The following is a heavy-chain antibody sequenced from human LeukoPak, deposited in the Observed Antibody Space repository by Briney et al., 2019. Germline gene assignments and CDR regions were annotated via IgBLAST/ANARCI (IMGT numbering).Heavy chain of an antibody. J-gene: IGHJ5*02. V-gene: IGHV3-30*18. CDR3: AKGSGINHYHWIDP. Sequence: GGSLRLSCAASGFTFSSYGIHWVRQAPGKGLEWVAVTSNDGSNKYYADSVKGRFTISRDNSKNTLYLQMDSLRAEDTALYYCAKGSGINHYHWIDPWGQGTLVTVSS. CDR1: GFTFSSYG. D-gene: IGHD1-14*01. CDR2: TSNDGSNK.